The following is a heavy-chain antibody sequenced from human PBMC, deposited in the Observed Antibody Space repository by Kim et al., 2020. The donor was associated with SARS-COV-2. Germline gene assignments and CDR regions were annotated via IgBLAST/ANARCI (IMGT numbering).Heavy chain of an antibody. CDR3: VRGTTGWSGIDY. J-gene: IGHJ4*02. D-gene: IGHD6-19*01. Sequence: NYANSVGGQFTISRDNAKNTVYLQMNSLTAEDTAVYFCVRGTTGWSGIDYWGQGTLVTVSS. V-gene: IGHV3-74*01.